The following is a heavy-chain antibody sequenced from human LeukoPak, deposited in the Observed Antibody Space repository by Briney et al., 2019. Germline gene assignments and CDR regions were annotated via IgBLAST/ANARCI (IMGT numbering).Heavy chain of an antibody. CDR2: ISGGGGST. D-gene: IGHD2-2*01. CDR3: AKDGRSTSPGY. Sequence: PGGSLRLSCAASGFTFSSSAMSWVRQAPGKGLEWVSSISGGGGSTYYADSVKGQFTISRDNSKNTLYLQMNSLRAEDTAVYYCAKDGRSTSPGYWGQGTLVTVST. J-gene: IGHJ4*02. CDR1: GFTFSSSA. V-gene: IGHV3-23*01.